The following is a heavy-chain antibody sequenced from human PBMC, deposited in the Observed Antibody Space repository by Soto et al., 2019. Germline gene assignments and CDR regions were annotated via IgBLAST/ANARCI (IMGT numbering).Heavy chain of an antibody. CDR2: IYTSGST. Sequence: ERLSRTGPVSGGSISSYYWSWIRQPAGKGLEWIGRIYTSGSTNYNPSLKSRVTMSVDTSKNQFSLKLSSVTAADTAVYYCARGDLGEPNYWGQGTLVTVSS. CDR1: GGSISSYY. J-gene: IGHJ4*02. V-gene: IGHV4-4*07. CDR3: ARGDLGEPNY.